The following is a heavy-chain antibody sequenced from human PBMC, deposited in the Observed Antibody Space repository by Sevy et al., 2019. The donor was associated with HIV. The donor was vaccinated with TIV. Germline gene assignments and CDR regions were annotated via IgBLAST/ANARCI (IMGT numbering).Heavy chain of an antibody. D-gene: IGHD3-3*01. V-gene: IGHV4-39*01. CDR2: IFHTGKT. CDR1: GGSISKIGNY. Sequence: SETLSLTCTVSGGSISKIGNYWGWVRQPPGERLEWIGDIFHTGKTNYNPSLKSRVTISLDTSKNQFSLKLSSVTAADTAVYYCAKIYDYWGPGALVTVSS. CDR3: AKIYDY. J-gene: IGHJ4*02.